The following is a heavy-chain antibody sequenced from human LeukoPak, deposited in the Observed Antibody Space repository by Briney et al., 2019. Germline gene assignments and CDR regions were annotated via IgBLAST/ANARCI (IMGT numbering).Heavy chain of an antibody. CDR1: GGSISSGSYY. V-gene: IGHV4-61*02. D-gene: IGHD3-22*01. CDR3: AREDYYDNWFDP. CDR2: IYTSGST. Sequence: TLSLTCTVSGGSISSGSYYWSWIRQPAGKGLEWIGRIYTSGSTNYNPSLKSRVTISVDTSKNQFSLKLSSVTAADTAVYYCAREDYYDNWFDPWGQGTLVAVSS. J-gene: IGHJ5*02.